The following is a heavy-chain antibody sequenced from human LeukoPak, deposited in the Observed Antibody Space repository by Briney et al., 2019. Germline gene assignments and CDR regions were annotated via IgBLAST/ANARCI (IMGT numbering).Heavy chain of an antibody. D-gene: IGHD1-1*01. CDR3: ARERVLGGTQSNTEYFQH. Sequence: GASVRVSSEASGYTFTVYYMHWVRQAPGQGREWRGWINPNSGGTNYAQKFQGRVTMTRDTSISTAYMELSRLRSDDTAVYYCARERVLGGTQSNTEYFQHWGQGTLVTVSS. CDR2: INPNSGGT. V-gene: IGHV1-2*02. CDR1: GYTFTVYY. J-gene: IGHJ1*01.